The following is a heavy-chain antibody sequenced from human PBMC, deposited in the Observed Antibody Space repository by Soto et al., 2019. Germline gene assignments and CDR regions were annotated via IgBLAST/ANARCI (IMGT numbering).Heavy chain of an antibody. CDR2: ISGSGGSI. CDR1: GFTFSTYA. Sequence: EVQLLESGGGLVQPGGSLRLSCAASGFTFSTYAMNWVRQAPGNGLEWVSAISGSGGSIHYADSVKGRFTISRDNSKTTLYLQMNSLREEIMAVFHCVKGYWKGDVWGQGTSVTVSS. CDR3: VKGYWKGDV. D-gene: IGHD1-1*01. V-gene: IGHV3-23*01. J-gene: IGHJ6*02.